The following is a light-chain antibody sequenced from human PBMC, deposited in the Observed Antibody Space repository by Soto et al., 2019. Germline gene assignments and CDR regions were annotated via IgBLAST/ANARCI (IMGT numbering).Light chain of an antibody. J-gene: IGKJ1*01. V-gene: IGKV1-39*01. CDR3: HQTYSTPQT. Sequence: DIQMTQSPSSLSASVGDRVTITCRASQSISSYLNWYQQKPGKAPKLLIYAASSLQSGVPSRFSGSGSGTDFTLTISSLQPEDSGTYYCHQTYSTPQTFGQGTKVDIK. CDR2: AAS. CDR1: QSISSY.